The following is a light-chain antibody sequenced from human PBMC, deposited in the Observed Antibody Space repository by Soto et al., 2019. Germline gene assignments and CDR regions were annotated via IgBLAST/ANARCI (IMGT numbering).Light chain of an antibody. V-gene: IGKV1-12*01. Sequence: DIQMTQSPSSVYASVGDRVPITCRASQGITSWLAWYQQKPGKAPKLLIYRASNLQSGVPSRFSGSGSGTDFTLTISGLQPADFATYYCQQTTTFPLTFGGVTKVEIK. J-gene: IGKJ4*01. CDR1: QGITSW. CDR3: QQTTTFPLT. CDR2: RAS.